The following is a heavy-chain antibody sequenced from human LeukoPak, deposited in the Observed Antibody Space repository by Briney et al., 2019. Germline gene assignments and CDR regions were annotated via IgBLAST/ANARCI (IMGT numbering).Heavy chain of an antibody. D-gene: IGHD2-15*01. CDR1: GFTFSNYG. CDR3: ARDSYPGYCSGGSCFSIDY. CDR2: VSRDGRSK. J-gene: IGHJ4*02. V-gene: IGHV3-30*03. Sequence: GRSLRLSCAASGFTFSNYGMHWVRQAPGKGPEWVAIVSRDGRSKYYADSVKGRFTTSRDDSKNTLYLQMNSLRAEDTAVYYCARDSYPGYCSGGSCFSIDYWGQGTLVTVSS.